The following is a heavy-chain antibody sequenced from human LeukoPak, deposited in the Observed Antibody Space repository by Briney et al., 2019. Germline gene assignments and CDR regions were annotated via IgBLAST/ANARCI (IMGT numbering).Heavy chain of an antibody. V-gene: IGHV3-74*01. J-gene: IGHJ4*02. CDR2: ISGDGSTT. CDR3: ARGGVTAGFDY. D-gene: IGHD4-23*01. CDR1: GFTFSSYS. Sequence: GGSLRLSCAASGFTFSSYSMNWVRQAPGTGLVWVSLISGDGSTTSYADSVKGRFTISRDNAKNTLYLQMNSLRGEDTAVYYCARGGVTAGFDYWGQGTLVTVSS.